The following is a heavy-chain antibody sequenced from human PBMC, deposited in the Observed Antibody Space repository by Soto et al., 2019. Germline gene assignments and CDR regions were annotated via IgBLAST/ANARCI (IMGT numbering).Heavy chain of an antibody. CDR1: GFTFSSYG. CDR3: ARENYYDSSGYYWYYYGMDV. V-gene: IGHV3-30*03. CDR2: ISYDGSNK. Sequence: QVQLVESGGGVVQPGRSLRLSCAASGFTFSSYGMHWVRQAPGKGLEWVAVISYDGSNKYYADSVKGRFTISRDNSKKTLYLQMNSLRAEDTAVYYCARENYYDSSGYYWYYYGMDVWGQGTTVTVSS. J-gene: IGHJ6*02. D-gene: IGHD3-22*01.